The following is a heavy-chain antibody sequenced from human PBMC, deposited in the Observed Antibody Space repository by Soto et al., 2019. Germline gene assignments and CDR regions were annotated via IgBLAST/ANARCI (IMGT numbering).Heavy chain of an antibody. Sequence: SETLSLTCTVSGGSISSYYWSWIRQPPGKGLEWIGYMYYSGSTNYNPSLKSRVTMSVDTSKKQFSLKMSSVTAADAAVYYCGGKKYDSSGYFDYWGKGPLGTASS. J-gene: IGHJ4*02. D-gene: IGHD3-22*01. CDR1: GGSISSYY. V-gene: IGHV4-59*01. CDR3: GGKKYDSSGYFDY. CDR2: MYYSGST.